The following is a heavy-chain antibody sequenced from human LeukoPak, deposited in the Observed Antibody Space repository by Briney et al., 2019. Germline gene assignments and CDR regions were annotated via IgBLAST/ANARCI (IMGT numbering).Heavy chain of an antibody. CDR2: IRSKAYGGTT. CDR3: TRDSEGVVVAARWFDP. CDR1: GFTFGDYA. V-gene: IGHV3-49*03. D-gene: IGHD2-15*01. Sequence: PGGSLRLSCTASGFTFGDYAMSWFRQAPGKGLEWVAFIRSKAYGGTTEYAASVKGRFTISRDDSKSIAYLQMNSLKTEDTAVYYCTRDSEGVVVAARWFDPWGQGTLVTVSS. J-gene: IGHJ5*02.